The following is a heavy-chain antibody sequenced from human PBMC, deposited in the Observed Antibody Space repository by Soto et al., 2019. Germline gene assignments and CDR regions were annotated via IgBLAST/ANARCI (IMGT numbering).Heavy chain of an antibody. V-gene: IGHV1-3*01. CDR3: ATVGTTVTSRAFDI. J-gene: IGHJ3*02. CDR2: ISAYNGNT. D-gene: IGHD4-17*01. Sequence: ASVKVSCKVSGYTLTELSMHWVRQAPGQGLEWMGWISAYNGNTKYSQKFQGRVTITRDTSASTAYMELSSLRSEDTAVYYCATVGTTVTSRAFDIWGQGTMVTVSS. CDR1: GYTLTELS.